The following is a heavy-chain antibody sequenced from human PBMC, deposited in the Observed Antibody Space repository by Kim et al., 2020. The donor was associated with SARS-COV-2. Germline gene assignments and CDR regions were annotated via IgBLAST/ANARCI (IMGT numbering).Heavy chain of an antibody. J-gene: IGHJ4*02. V-gene: IGHV3-30*01. CDR3: ARVKSGSYLYYFDY. Sequence: DSGRGRFPSPRDKSENTLYLQMNSLRAEDTAVYYCARVKSGSYLYYFDYWGQGTLVTVSS. D-gene: IGHD1-26*01.